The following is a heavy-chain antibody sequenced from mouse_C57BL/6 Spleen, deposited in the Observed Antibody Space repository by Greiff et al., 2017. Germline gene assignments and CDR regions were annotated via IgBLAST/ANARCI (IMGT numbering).Heavy chain of an antibody. V-gene: IGHV1-82*01. Sequence: QVQLQQSGPELVKPGASVKISCKASGYAFSSSWMNWVKQRPGKGLEWIGRIYPGDGDTNYNGKFKGKATLTADKSSSTAYMQLSSLTSADSAVYFCARGGITTPVENWGADATLSDSS. CDR1: GYAFSSSW. CDR2: IYPGDGDT. J-gene: IGHJ2*01. CDR3: ARGGITTPVEN. D-gene: IGHD1-1*01.